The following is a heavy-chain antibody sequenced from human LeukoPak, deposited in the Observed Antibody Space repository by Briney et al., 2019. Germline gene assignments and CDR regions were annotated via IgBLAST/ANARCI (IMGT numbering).Heavy chain of an antibody. V-gene: IGHV3-7*01. D-gene: IGHD3-22*01. Sequence: GGSLRLSCAASGLTFNNYWMTWVRQAPGKGLEWVANIKGDGSAMQYLDSVKGRFTISIDNAENSLFLQMTSLRVKDTAVYYCASVPYYRGGYCACDRWGQGRTVAVS. CDR3: ASVPYYRGGYCACDR. CDR2: IKGDGSAM. CDR1: GLTFNNYW. J-gene: IGHJ3*02.